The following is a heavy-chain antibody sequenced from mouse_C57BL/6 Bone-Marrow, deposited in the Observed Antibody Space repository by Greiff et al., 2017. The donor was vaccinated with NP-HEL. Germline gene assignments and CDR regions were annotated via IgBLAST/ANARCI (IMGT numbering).Heavy chain of an antibody. D-gene: IGHD2-5*01. V-gene: IGHV5-2*01. Sequence: EVKVVESGGGLVQPGESLKLSCESNEYEFPSHDMSWVRQTPEKRLELVAAINSDGGSTYYPDTMERRFIISRDNTKKTLYLQMSSLRSEDTALDYCARYSNYVYAMDYWGQGTSVTVSS. CDR2: INSDGGST. J-gene: IGHJ4*01. CDR3: ARYSNYVYAMDY. CDR1: EYEFPSHD.